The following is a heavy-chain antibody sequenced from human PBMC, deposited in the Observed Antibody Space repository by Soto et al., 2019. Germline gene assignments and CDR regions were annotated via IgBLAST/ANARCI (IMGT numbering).Heavy chain of an antibody. J-gene: IGHJ6*01. Sequence: SKETGGNFSSPAISWVRQAPGQGLEWMGGIIPIFGTANYAQKFQGRVTITADKSTSTAYMELSSLRSEDTAVYYCARAGPTYYDFWSGQEDNYFFYCMDV. V-gene: IGHV1-69*06. CDR1: GGNFSSPA. CDR3: ARAGPTYYDFWSGQEDNYFFYCMDV. D-gene: IGHD3-3*01. CDR2: IIPIFGTA.